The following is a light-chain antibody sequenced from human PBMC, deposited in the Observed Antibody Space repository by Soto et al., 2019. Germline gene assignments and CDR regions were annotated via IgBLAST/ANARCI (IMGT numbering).Light chain of an antibody. J-gene: IGLJ1*01. CDR1: SSNIGAGYD. CDR3: QSYDSSLNGRV. CDR2: GNS. Sequence: QSVLTQPPSVSGAPGQRVTISCTGSSSNIGAGYDVHWYQQLPGTAPKLLIYGNSNRPSGVSDRFSGSKSGTSASLAITGFQAEDEADYYCQSYDSSLNGRVFGTGTKLTVL. V-gene: IGLV1-40*01.